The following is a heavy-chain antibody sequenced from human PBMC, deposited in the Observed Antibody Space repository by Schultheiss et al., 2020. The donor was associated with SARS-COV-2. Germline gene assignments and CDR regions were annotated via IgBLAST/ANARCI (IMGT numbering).Heavy chain of an antibody. Sequence: SETLSLTCTVSGGSISSGGYYWGWIRQPPGKGLEWIGEINHSGSTNYNPSLKSRVTISVDTSKNQFSLKLSSVTAADTAVYYCARVDCAGDCAPYYFYPMDVWGQGTTVTVSS. J-gene: IGHJ6*02. CDR2: INHSGST. D-gene: IGHD2-21*02. CDR1: GGSISSGGYY. V-gene: IGHV4-39*07. CDR3: ARVDCAGDCAPYYFYPMDV.